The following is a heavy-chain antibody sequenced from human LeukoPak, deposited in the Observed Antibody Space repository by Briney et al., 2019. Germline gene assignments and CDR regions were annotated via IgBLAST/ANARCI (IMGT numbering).Heavy chain of an antibody. CDR3: AKDGYSYGPYNWFDP. D-gene: IGHD5-18*01. CDR2: ISGSGGST. J-gene: IGHJ5*02. V-gene: IGHV3-23*01. Sequence: PGGSLRLSCAASGFTFSSYAMSWVRQAPGKGLEWVSAISGSGGSTYYADPVKGRFTISRDNSKNTLYLQMNSLRAEDTAVYYCAKDGYSYGPYNWFDPWGQGTLVTVSS. CDR1: GFTFSSYA.